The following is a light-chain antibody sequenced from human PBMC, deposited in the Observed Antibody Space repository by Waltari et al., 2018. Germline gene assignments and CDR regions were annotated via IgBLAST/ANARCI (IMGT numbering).Light chain of an antibody. V-gene: IGKV3-15*01. CDR1: QSVNTN. Sequence: EIVMTQSPATLSVSPGERAIISCRASQSVNTNLAWYQQKPGQPPRLLIYGASTRATDIPARFSGSGSGTEFTLTITSLQSEDFAVYYCHQYNDGPPFNFGQGTKLEIK. CDR2: GAS. CDR3: HQYNDGPPFN. J-gene: IGKJ2*01.